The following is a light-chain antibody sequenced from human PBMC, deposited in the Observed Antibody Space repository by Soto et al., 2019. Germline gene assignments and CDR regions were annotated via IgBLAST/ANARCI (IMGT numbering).Light chain of an antibody. J-gene: IGKJ2*01. CDR3: QQYNNWPYT. CDR2: VAS. Sequence: EIVMTQSPDTLSVSPGERVTITCRASQSVSSNLAWYQQKPGQAPRLLIFVASTRATGIPSRFSGSGSGTDFTLTISSLQSEDFAVYHCQQYNNWPYTFGQGTTLEIK. V-gene: IGKV3-15*01. CDR1: QSVSSN.